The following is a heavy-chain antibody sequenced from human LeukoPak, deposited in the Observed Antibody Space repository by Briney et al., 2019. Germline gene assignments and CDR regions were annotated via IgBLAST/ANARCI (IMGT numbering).Heavy chain of an antibody. D-gene: IGHD5-12*01. CDR1: GFTFSSYW. V-gene: IGHV3-74*01. J-gene: IGHJ4*02. CDR3: ARTLKWLQAHDY. Sequence: GGSLRLSCAASGFTFSSYWMHWVRQAPGKGLVWVARINSDGSSTSYADSVKGRFTISRDNAKNTLYLQMNSLRAEDTAVYYCARTLKWLQAHDYWGQRTLVTVSS. CDR2: INSDGSST.